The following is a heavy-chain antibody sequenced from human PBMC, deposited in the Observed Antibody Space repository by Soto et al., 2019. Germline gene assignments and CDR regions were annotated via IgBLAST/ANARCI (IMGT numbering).Heavy chain of an antibody. V-gene: IGHV6-1*01. CDR3: ARGLLVFGVVIISYFDY. J-gene: IGHJ4*02. CDR2: TYYRSKWYN. D-gene: IGHD3-3*01. Sequence: QSQTLSLTCAISGDSVSSNSAAWNWIRQSPSRGLEWLGRTYYRSKWYNDYAVSVKSRITINPDTSKNQFSLQLNSVTPEDTAVYYCARGLLVFGVVIISYFDYWGQGTLVTVSS. CDR1: GDSVSSNSAA.